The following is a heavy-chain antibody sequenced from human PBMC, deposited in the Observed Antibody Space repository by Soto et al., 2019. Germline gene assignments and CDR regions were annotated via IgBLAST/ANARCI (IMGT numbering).Heavy chain of an antibody. V-gene: IGHV3-21*01. CDR2: ISRNSDYI. CDR3: ARVGAYFGEFDFFDY. Sequence: EVQLVESGGGLVKPGGSLRLSCAASGFTFSSYSMNWVRQAPGKGLEWVSSISRNSDYIYYSDSVKGRFIISRDNARTSLYLHMNSLRAEDTAVYYSARVGAYFGEFDFFDYWGQGALVTVSS. D-gene: IGHD3-10*01. CDR1: GFTFSSYS. J-gene: IGHJ4*02.